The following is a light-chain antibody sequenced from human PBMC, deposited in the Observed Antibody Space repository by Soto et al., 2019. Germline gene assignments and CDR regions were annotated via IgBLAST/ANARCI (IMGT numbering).Light chain of an antibody. V-gene: IGKV3-11*01. CDR1: QSVRSY. Sequence: EIVWTQSPATLSLSPGERATLSCRASQSVRSYLAWYQQKPGQAPRLLIYDASNRATGIPARFSGSGSGTDFTLTISSLEPEDFAVYYCQQRSNWLTFGGATK. CDR2: DAS. CDR3: QQRSNWLT. J-gene: IGKJ4*01.